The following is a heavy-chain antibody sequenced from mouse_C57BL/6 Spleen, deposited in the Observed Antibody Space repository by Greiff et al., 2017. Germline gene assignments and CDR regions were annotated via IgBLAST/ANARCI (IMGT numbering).Heavy chain of an antibody. D-gene: IGHD1-1*01. Sequence: VKLMESGAELVRPGASVTLSCKASGYTFTDYEMHWVKQTPVHGLEWIGAIDPEPGGTAYNQKFKGKAILTADKSSSTAYMELRSLTSEDSAVYYCTRYYYGSSYSYWGQGTTLTVSS. J-gene: IGHJ2*01. V-gene: IGHV1-15*01. CDR1: GYTFTDYE. CDR3: TRYYYGSSYSY. CDR2: IDPEPGGT.